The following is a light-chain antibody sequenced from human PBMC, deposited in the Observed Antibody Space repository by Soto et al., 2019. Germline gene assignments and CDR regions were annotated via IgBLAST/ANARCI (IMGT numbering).Light chain of an antibody. J-gene: IGKJ4*01. CDR3: HQYNDWPPVT. Sequence: EIVLTQSPGTLSLSPGERATLNCRASQSVSSNLAWYQQKPGQAPRLLIYGASTRATGIPARFSGSGSGTEFTLTISSLQSEDFAVYYCHQYNDWPPVTFGGGTKVDIK. V-gene: IGKV3-15*01. CDR2: GAS. CDR1: QSVSSN.